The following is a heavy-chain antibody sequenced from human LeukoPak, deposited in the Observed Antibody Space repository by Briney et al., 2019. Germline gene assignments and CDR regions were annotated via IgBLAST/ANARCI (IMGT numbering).Heavy chain of an antibody. D-gene: IGHD3-22*01. CDR3: ASRRYYDSSGYWYYFDY. Sequence: SETLSLTCTVSGDSISSYYWNWVRQPPGKGLEWIGVICDSGSTNYNPSLRSRVTISLDTSKNQFSLRLSSVTAADTAVYYCASRRYYDSSGYWYYFDYWGQGTLVTVSS. V-gene: IGHV4-59*08. J-gene: IGHJ4*02. CDR2: ICDSGST. CDR1: GDSISSYY.